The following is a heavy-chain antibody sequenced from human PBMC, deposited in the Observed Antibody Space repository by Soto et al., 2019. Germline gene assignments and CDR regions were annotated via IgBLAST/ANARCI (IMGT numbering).Heavy chain of an antibody. D-gene: IGHD5-12*01. CDR2: ISGSGGST. J-gene: IGHJ5*02. V-gene: IGHV3-23*01. CDR1: GFTFSSHG. CDR3: PTRRGYFYVSSGYGRLDH. Sequence: GGALRLSCAASGFTFSSHGMSWVRQAPGKGLQWVSAISGSGGSTYYADSVKGRFTISRGNSKNTLYLQMNSLRAEDTAVSYCPTRRGYFYVSSGYGRLDHWGQGTLVTVAS.